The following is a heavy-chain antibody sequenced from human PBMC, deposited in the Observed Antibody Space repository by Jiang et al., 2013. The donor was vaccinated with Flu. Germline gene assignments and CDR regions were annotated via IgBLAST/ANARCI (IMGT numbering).Heavy chain of an antibody. D-gene: IGHD3-10*01. CDR3: ARHGPLFGSDFDY. Sequence: KSRVTISVDTSKNQFSLKLSSVTAADTAVYYCARHGPLFGSDFDYWGQGTLVTVSS. V-gene: IGHV4-39*01. J-gene: IGHJ4*02.